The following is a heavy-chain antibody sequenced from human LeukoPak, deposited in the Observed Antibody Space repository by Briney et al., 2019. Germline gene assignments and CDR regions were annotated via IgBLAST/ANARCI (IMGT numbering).Heavy chain of an antibody. D-gene: IGHD6-13*01. J-gene: IGHJ4*02. CDR1: GGSISSSSYY. CDR2: IYYSGST. V-gene: IGHV4-39*01. CDR3: ARAYSSSWYYFDY. Sequence: SETLSLTCTVSGGSISSSSYYWGWIRQPPGKGLEWIGSIYYSGSTYYNPSLKSRVTISVDTSKNQFSLKLSSVTAADTAVCYCARAYSSSWYYFDYWGQGTLVTVSS.